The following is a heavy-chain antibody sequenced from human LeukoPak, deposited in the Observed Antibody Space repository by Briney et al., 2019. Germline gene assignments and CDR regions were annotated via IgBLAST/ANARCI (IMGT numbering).Heavy chain of an antibody. CDR1: GFIFSNYS. V-gene: IGHV3-48*02. J-gene: IGHJ4*02. CDR3: ARPSRSTGPAY. Sequence: GGSLRLSCAASGFIFSNYSMNWVRQAPGKGLEWVSWISSTSNTLYYADSVKGRFTISRDNAKNSLDLQMNSLRDEDTAVYYCARPSRSTGPAYWGQGTLVTVSS. CDR2: ISSTSNTL. D-gene: IGHD2-2*01.